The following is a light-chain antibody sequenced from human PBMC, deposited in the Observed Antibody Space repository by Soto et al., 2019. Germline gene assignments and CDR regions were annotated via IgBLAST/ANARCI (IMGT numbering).Light chain of an antibody. V-gene: IGKV3D-15*01. CDR1: QSVSSN. CDR2: GAS. CDR3: QQYNNWPQT. J-gene: IGKJ1*01. Sequence: EIVLTQSPGTLSLSPGERATLSCGASQSVSSNYLAWYQQKPGQAPRLLIYGASTRAAGIPARFSGSGSGTEFTLTISSLQSEDFAVYYCQQYNNWPQTFGQGTKVDIK.